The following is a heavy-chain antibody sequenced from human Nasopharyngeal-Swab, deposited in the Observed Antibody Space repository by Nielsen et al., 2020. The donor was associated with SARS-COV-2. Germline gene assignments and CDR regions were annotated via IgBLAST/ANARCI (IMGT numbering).Heavy chain of an antibody. CDR2: IYTSGST. CDR3: AREEGHWFDP. CDR1: GGSISSYY. Sequence: GSLRLSCTVSGGSISSYYWSWIRQPAGKGLEWIGRIYTSGSTNYNPSLKSRVTMSVGTSKNQFSLKLSSVTAADTAVYYCAREEGHWFDPWGQGTLVTVSS. V-gene: IGHV4-4*07. J-gene: IGHJ5*02.